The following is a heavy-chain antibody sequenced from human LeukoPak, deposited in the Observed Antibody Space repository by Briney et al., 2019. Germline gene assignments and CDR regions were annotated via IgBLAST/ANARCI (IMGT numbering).Heavy chain of an antibody. CDR3: AKDGPGGWGYFDY. J-gene: IGHJ4*02. CDR2: ISGSGSST. V-gene: IGHV3-23*01. D-gene: IGHD6-19*01. Sequence: TGGSLRLSCAASGFTFSSYGMSWVRQAPGKGLEWVSAISGSGSSTYYADSVKGRFTISRDNSKNTLYLQMNSLRAEDTAVYYCAKDGPGGWGYFDYWGQGTLVTVSS. CDR1: GFTFSSYG.